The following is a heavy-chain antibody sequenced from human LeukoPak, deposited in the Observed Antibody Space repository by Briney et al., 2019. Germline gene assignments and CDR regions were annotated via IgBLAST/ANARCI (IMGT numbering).Heavy chain of an antibody. CDR1: GFTFSNYW. J-gene: IGHJ6*02. Sequence: GGSLRLSCAASGFTFSNYWMGWVRQAPGKGLEWVANIKQDGSEIYYVDSVKGRFTISRDTAKDSLYLQMNSLRAEDTAVYYCARVELDYYYYGMDVWGQGTTVTVSS. CDR2: IKQDGSEI. CDR3: ARVELDYYYYGMDV. V-gene: IGHV3-7*03. D-gene: IGHD1-7*01.